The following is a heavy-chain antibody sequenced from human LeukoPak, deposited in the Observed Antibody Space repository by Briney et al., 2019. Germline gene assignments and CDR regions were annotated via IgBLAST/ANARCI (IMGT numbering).Heavy chain of an antibody. J-gene: IGHJ6*03. Sequence: DPSETLSLTCTVSGGSISSYYWSWIRPPPGKALEWIGYIYYSGSTNHNPSLKSRVTISVDTSKNQFSLKLSSVTAADTAVYYCARGVEDIVVVPAAMYYYYHMDVWGKGTTVTVSS. CDR3: ARGVEDIVVVPAAMYYYYHMDV. D-gene: IGHD2-2*01. CDR1: GGSISSYY. V-gene: IGHV4-59*13. CDR2: IYYSGST.